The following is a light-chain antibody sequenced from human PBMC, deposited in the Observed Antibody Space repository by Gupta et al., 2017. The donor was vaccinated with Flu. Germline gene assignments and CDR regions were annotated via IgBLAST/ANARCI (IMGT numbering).Light chain of an antibody. J-gene: IGKJ4*01. CDR3: CKDYNSALS. CDR1: QRNKRIY. CDR2: GSS. V-gene: IGKV3-20*01. Sequence: DSLSFSPVDRPCPSWQGSQRNKRIYVAWYQQKPGQAPRLLIYGSSNRAKALPDRLSGSGSATDFTLTISRRVPDESAVYYCCKDYNSALSFGGGTKVEI.